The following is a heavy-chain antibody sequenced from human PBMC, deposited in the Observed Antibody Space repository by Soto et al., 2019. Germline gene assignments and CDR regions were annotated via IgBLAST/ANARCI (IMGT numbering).Heavy chain of an antibody. J-gene: IGHJ2*01. D-gene: IGHD7-27*01. CDR3: ARGAWGRFFDL. CDR1: GFIFSSYA. Sequence: EVQLVESGEGLVQPGGSLRLSCAASGFIFSSYAMHWVRQAPGKRLEYVSAISSHGANTFYADSVRGRFSISRDNSKNTLYLQMGSLRTEDMAVYYCARGAWGRFFDLWGRGTLVTVSS. V-gene: IGHV3-64*02. CDR2: ISSHGANT.